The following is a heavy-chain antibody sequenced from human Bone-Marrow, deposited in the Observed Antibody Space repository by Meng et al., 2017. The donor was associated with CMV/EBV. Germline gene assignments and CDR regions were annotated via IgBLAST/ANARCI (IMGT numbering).Heavy chain of an antibody. D-gene: IGHD2-2*01. Sequence: GESLKISCAASGFTFGSYGMHWVRQPPGKGLEWVTFISYDGINKYYVDSVKGRFTLSRDNSKNTVYLQMNSLRAEDTAVYFCAIHIVVQAAADSDYYTMDVWGQGNAVTVSS. CDR3: AIHIVVQAAADSDYYTMDV. CDR2: ISYDGINK. CDR1: GFTFGSYG. J-gene: IGHJ6*02. V-gene: IGHV3-30-3*01.